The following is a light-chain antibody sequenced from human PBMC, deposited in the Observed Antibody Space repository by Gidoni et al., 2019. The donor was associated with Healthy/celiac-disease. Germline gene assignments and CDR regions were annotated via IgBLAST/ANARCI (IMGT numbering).Light chain of an antibody. CDR2: DAS. Sequence: EIVLTQSPATLSLSPGERATLSCRASQSVSSYLAWYQQKPGQAPRLLIYDASNRATGIPARFSGSGSGTDFTLTISSLEPEDFAVYYCQQRSNWPRSRRTFGQGTKVEIK. CDR3: QQRSNWPRSRRT. V-gene: IGKV3-11*01. J-gene: IGKJ1*01. CDR1: QSVSSY.